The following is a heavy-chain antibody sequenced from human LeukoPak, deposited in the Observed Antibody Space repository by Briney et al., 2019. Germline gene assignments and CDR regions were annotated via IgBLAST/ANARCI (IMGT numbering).Heavy chain of an antibody. CDR3: ASPQTSGYAFGY. CDR2: ISGNGRTI. D-gene: IGHD5-12*01. CDR1: GFTFSSYE. Sequence: GGSLRLSCAASGFTFSSYEMIWVRQAPGKGLECVSYISGNGRTIYYADSVKGRFTISRDNAKNSLYLQMYSLRAGDTAAYYCASPQTSGYAFGYWGQGTLVTVSS. J-gene: IGHJ4*02. V-gene: IGHV3-48*03.